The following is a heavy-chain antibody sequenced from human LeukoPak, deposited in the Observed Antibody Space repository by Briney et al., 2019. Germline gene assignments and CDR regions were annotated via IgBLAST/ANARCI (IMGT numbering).Heavy chain of an antibody. Sequence: AGGSLRLSCSASGFTFSSYAMHWVRQAPGKGLEYVSAISSNGGSTYYADSVKGRFTISRDNSKNTLYLQMSSLRAEDTAVYYCVKSREDVDTAMVFDYWGRGTLVTVSS. CDR1: GFTFSSYA. V-gene: IGHV3-64D*09. CDR3: VKSREDVDTAMVFDY. D-gene: IGHD5-18*01. J-gene: IGHJ4*02. CDR2: ISSNGGST.